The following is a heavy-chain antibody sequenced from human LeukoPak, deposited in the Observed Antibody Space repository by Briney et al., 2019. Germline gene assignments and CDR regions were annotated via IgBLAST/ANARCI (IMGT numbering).Heavy chain of an antibody. CDR1: GFTVSDNY. V-gene: IGHV3-53*01. CDR2: LYRGGGT. Sequence: GGSMTLSCAASGFTVSDNYNSWVRRAPGKRLELVPILYRGGGTYDADSVKGRFTISRDKNTLSLQMNSLRVEDTAVYYCAWPSQSSGYSFQYWGQGILVTVSS. CDR3: AWPSQSSGYSFQY. D-gene: IGHD3-22*01. J-gene: IGHJ4*02.